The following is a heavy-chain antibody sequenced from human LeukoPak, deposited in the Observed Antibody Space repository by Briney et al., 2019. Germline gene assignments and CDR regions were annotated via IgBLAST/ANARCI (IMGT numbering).Heavy chain of an antibody. J-gene: IGHJ3*02. D-gene: IGHD1-26*01. V-gene: IGHV3-30*04. Sequence: GSLRLSCAASGFIFSPYTMHWVRQAPGKGLEGVAVISYDGANKYYADSVKGRFTISRDNSKNTLFLQMNSLRVEDTAVYYCAKWGAGDAFDIWGQGTMVTVSS. CDR1: GFIFSPYT. CDR3: AKWGAGDAFDI. CDR2: ISYDGANK.